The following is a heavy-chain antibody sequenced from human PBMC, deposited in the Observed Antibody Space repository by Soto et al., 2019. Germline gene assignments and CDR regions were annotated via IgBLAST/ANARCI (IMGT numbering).Heavy chain of an antibody. CDR1: GGSISTSNW. CDR2: IYHSGST. CDR3: ATVRSRWNIDY. V-gene: IGHV4-4*02. J-gene: IGHJ4*02. Sequence: SETLSLTCAVSGGSISTSNWWSWVRQPPGKGLEWIGYIYHSGSTHYNPSLKSRLFISLDTSKNQFSLQLTSVTAADTAVYYCATVRSRWNIDYWGQGTLVTVLL. D-gene: IGHD6-13*01.